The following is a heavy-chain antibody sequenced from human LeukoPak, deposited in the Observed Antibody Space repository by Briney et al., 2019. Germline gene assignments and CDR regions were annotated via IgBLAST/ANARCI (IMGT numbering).Heavy chain of an antibody. D-gene: IGHD3-22*01. Sequence: PGGSLRLSCAASGFTFSSFEMNWVRQAPGKGLEWVSYISSRGGIAFYADSVKGRFTISRDNAKNSLYLQMNSLKAEDTAVYYCARLYGSSGYYRLDYWGQGTLVTVSP. CDR3: ARLYGSSGYYRLDY. J-gene: IGHJ4*02. V-gene: IGHV3-48*03. CDR1: GFTFSSFE. CDR2: ISSRGGIA.